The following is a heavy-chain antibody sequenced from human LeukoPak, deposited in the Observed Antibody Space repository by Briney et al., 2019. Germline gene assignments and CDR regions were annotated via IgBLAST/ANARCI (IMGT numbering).Heavy chain of an antibody. CDR1: GYTFTSYG. CDR2: ISAYNGNT. V-gene: IGHV1-18*01. J-gene: IGHJ5*02. CDR3: ARSPDYDFWSGYYDSYWFDP. D-gene: IGHD3-3*01. Sequence: ASVKVSCTASGYTFTSYGISWVRQAPGQGLEWMGWISAYNGNTNYAQKLQGRVTMTTDTSTSTAYMELRSLRSDDTAVYYCARSPDYDFWSGYYDSYWFDPWGQGTLVTVSS.